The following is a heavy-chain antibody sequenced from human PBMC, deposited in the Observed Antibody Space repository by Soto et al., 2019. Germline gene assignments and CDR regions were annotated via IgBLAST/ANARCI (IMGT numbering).Heavy chain of an antibody. J-gene: IGHJ5*02. CDR3: TTDLWRIAVVVGSTGYFNP. CDR1: GFTFSYAW. D-gene: IGHD2-15*01. Sequence: GGSLRLSCAASGFTFSYAWMSWVRQSPGKGLDWVGRIKSKSDGGTTEYAAPVRGRFTISRDDSKNTLYLQMNSLKTEDTAVYYCTTDLWRIAVVVGSTGYFNPWGQGTPVTVSS. CDR2: IKSKSDGGTT. V-gene: IGHV3-15*01.